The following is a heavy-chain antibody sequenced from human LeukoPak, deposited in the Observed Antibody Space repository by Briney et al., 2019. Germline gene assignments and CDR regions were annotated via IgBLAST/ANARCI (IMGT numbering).Heavy chain of an antibody. J-gene: IGHJ4*02. CDR3: VSFYETY. D-gene: IGHD2/OR15-2a*01. Sequence: GGSLRLSCAASGNYWMHWVRQAPGKGLVWVSHINSDGNWTSYADSVKGRFTISKDNAKNTVYLQMNSLRAEDTAVYYCVSFYETYWGRGTLVTVSS. V-gene: IGHV3-74*01. CDR1: GNYW. CDR2: INSDGNWT.